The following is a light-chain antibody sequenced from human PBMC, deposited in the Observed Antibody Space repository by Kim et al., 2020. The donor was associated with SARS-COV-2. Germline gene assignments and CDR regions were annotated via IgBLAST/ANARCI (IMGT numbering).Light chain of an antibody. CDR3: QKCDSAPWT. CDR2: APA. CDR1: QDISNY. V-gene: IGKV1-27*01. Sequence: ASVGDRVTITCRARQDISNYLAWFQLTPGKAPKLLIYAPAALQPGVPSRFSGSGSGTDLTLTVTSLQPEDVATYYGQKCDSAPWTFGQGTKVDIK. J-gene: IGKJ1*01.